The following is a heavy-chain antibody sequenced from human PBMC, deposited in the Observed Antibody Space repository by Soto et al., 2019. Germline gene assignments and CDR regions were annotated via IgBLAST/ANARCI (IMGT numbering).Heavy chain of an antibody. V-gene: IGHV3-30-3*01. J-gene: IGHJ3*02. CDR2: ISDDGSNK. D-gene: IGHD4-17*01. Sequence: QVQLVESGGGVVQPGRCLRLSCAASGFTFSSYAMHWVRQAPGKGVERVAVISDDGSNKYYADSVKGRFTISRDNSKNPLYLQMHGLRAEDTAVYYDARGYGDWDSFDIWGQGTMVTVSS. CDR3: ARGYGDWDSFDI. CDR1: GFTFSSYA.